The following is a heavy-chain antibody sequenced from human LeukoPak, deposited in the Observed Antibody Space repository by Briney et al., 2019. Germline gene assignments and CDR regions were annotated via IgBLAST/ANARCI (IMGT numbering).Heavy chain of an antibody. CDR2: IRYDGSNK. CDR1: GFTFSSYG. J-gene: IGHJ6*03. D-gene: IGHD3-10*01. CDR3: ARVYYGSGSLHYYYYYMDV. Sequence: PGGTLRLSCAASGFTFSSYGMSWVRQAPGKGLEWVAFIRYDGSNKYYADSVKGRFAISRDNSKNTLYLQMNSLRAEDTAVYYCARVYYGSGSLHYYYYYMDVWGKGTTVTISS. V-gene: IGHV3-30*02.